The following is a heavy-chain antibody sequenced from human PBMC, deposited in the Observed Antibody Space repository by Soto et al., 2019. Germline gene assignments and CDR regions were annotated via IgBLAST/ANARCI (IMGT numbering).Heavy chain of an antibody. D-gene: IGHD6-19*01. V-gene: IGHV3-9*01. CDR2: ISWNSGSI. Sequence: EVQLVESGGGLVQPDRSLRLSCAASGFTFDDYAMHWVRQAPRKGLEWVSGISWNSGSIGYADSVKGRFTISRDNAKNSLYLQMNSLRAEDTALYYCAKDRGLVLSFYFDYWGQGTLVTVSS. J-gene: IGHJ4*02. CDR3: AKDRGLVLSFYFDY. CDR1: GFTFDDYA.